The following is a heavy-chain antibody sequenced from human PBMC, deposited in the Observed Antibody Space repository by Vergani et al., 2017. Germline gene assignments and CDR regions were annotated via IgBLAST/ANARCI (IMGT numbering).Heavy chain of an antibody. CDR2: ISSSSSYI. J-gene: IGHJ6*02. V-gene: IGHV3-21*01. Sequence: EVQLVESGGGLVQPGGSLRLSCAASGFTFSSYSMNWVRQAPGKGLEWVSSISSSSSYIYYADSVKGRFTISRDNAKNSLYLQMNSLRAEDTAVYYCARLGTTLHNCSSTSCYRGPYYYYYGMDVWGQGTTVTVSS. CDR1: GFTFSSYS. D-gene: IGHD2-2*02. CDR3: ARLGTTLHNCSSTSCYRGPYYYYYGMDV.